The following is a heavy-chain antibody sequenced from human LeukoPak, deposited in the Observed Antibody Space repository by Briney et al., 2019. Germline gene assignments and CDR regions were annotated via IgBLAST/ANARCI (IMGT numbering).Heavy chain of an antibody. CDR3: ARAGRSYCSSTSCYNGREWYFDY. CDR1: GFTFSSYS. Sequence: GGSLRLSCAASGFTFSSYSMNWVRQAPGKGLEWVSSISSSSSYIYYADSVKGRFTISRDNSKNTLYLQMNSLRAEDTAVYYCARAGRSYCSSTSCYNGREWYFDYWGQGTLVTVSS. J-gene: IGHJ4*02. V-gene: IGHV3-21*01. D-gene: IGHD2-2*02. CDR2: ISSSSSYI.